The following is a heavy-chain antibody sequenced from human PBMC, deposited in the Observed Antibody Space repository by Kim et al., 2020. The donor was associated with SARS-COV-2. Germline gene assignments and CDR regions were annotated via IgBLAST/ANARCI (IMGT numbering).Heavy chain of an antibody. V-gene: IGHV4-39*01. D-gene: IGHD5-12*01. J-gene: IGHJ4*02. CDR3: AKYIVATMIDF. Sequence: TYYNPSLKSRVTISVDTSKTQFSLKLNSVTAADTAVYYCAKYIVATMIDFWGQGTLVTVSS. CDR2: T.